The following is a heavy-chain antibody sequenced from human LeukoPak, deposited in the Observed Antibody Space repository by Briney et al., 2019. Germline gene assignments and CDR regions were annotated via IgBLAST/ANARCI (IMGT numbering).Heavy chain of an antibody. Sequence: GGSLRLSCVASGFSLSGYWMYWVRQAPGEGLEYVSAISSNGGSTYYADSVKGRFTISRDNSKNTLFLQMGSLRVEDMAVYYCARGLRAYYYGMDVWGQGTTVTVSS. CDR1: GFSLSGYW. V-gene: IGHV3-64*02. CDR3: ARGLRAYYYGMDV. J-gene: IGHJ6*02. D-gene: IGHD3-3*01. CDR2: ISSNGGST.